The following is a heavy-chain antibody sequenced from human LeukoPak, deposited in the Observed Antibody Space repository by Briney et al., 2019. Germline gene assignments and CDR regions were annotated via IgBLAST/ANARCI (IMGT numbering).Heavy chain of an antibody. CDR2: IYPGDSDT. Sequence: GESLKISCKGFGYSFTSYWIGWVRQMPGKGLEWMGIIYPGDSDTRYSPSFQGQVTISADKSISTAYLQWSSLKASGTAIYYCARRFDNSAWFDPWGQGTLVTVSS. CDR1: GYSFTSYW. CDR3: ARRFDNSAWFDP. J-gene: IGHJ5*02. V-gene: IGHV5-51*01. D-gene: IGHD1-20*01.